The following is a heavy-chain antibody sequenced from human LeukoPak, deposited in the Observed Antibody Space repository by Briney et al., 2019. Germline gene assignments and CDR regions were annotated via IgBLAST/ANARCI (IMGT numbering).Heavy chain of an antibody. CDR2: INHSGST. Sequence: SGTLSLTCAVYGGSFSGYYWSWIRQPPGKGLEWIGEINHSGSTNYNPSLKSRVTISVDTSKNQFSLKLSSVTAADTAVYYCARGVAARLGPWGQGTLVTVSS. J-gene: IGHJ5*02. D-gene: IGHD6-6*01. CDR1: GGSFSGYY. V-gene: IGHV4-34*01. CDR3: ARGVAARLGP.